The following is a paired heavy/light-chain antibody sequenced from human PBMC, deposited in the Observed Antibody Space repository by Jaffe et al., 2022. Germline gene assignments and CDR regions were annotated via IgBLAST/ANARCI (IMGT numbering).Heavy chain of an antibody. Sequence: QVQLQESGPGLVKPSETLSLTCTVSGGSISSYYWSWIRQPPGKGLEWIGYIYYTGSANYNPSLESRVTISIGTSKNQFSLKLSSVTAADTAVYYCANNYYDSSGYYFFDYWGQGTLVTVSS. CDR1: GGSISSYY. V-gene: IGHV4-59*01. D-gene: IGHD3-22*01. CDR3: ANNYYDSSGYYFFDY. CDR2: IYYTGSA. J-gene: IGHJ4*02.
Light chain of an antibody. CDR1: QSVSSN. V-gene: IGKV3-15*01. CDR3: QQYANWPYT. Sequence: EIVMTQSPATLSVSPGERATLSCRASQSVSSNLAWYQEKPGQAPRLLIHGASTRATGIPARFSGSGSGTEFTLTISGLQSEDFAVYYCQQYANWPYTFGQGTKVEIK. CDR2: GAS. J-gene: IGKJ2*01.